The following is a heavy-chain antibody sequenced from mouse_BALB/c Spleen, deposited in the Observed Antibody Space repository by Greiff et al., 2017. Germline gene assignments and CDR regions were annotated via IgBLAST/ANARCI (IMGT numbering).Heavy chain of an antibody. J-gene: IGHJ3*01. V-gene: IGHV5-17*02. D-gene: IGHD2-10*02. CDR2: ISSGSSTI. CDR1: GFTFSSFG. Sequence: EVKLVESGGGLVQPGGSRKLSCAASGFTFSSFGMHWVRQAPEKGLEWVAYISSGSSTIYYADTVKGRFTISRDNPKNTLFLQMTSLRSEDTAMYYCARSREYGNYFAYWGQGTLVTVSA. CDR3: ARSREYGNYFAY.